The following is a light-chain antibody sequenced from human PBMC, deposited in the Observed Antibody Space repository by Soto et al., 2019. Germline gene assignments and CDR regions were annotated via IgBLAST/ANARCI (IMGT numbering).Light chain of an antibody. CDR1: QSVSSSY. J-gene: IGKJ2*01. CDR2: GAS. V-gene: IGKV3-20*01. CDR3: PQYGSSPYT. Sequence: EIVLTQSPGTLSLSPGERATLSCRASQSVSSSYLAWYQQKPGQAPRLLIYGASSRATGIPDRFSGSGSGTDFTLTITRLEPEDFAVYYCPQYGSSPYTFSPWKKLEIK.